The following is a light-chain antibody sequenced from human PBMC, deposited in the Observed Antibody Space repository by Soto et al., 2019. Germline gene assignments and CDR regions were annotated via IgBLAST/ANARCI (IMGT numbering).Light chain of an antibody. CDR2: DAS. CDR1: QSVGSY. CDR3: QQRSDGPPLT. J-gene: IGKJ4*01. Sequence: EIVLTQSPAILSLYPGERATLSCRASQSVGSYLAWYQQKPGQAPRLLIYDASNRATGIPPRFSGSGSGTDFTLTISSLEPEDFAVYYCQQRSDGPPLTFGGGTKVEIK. V-gene: IGKV3-11*01.